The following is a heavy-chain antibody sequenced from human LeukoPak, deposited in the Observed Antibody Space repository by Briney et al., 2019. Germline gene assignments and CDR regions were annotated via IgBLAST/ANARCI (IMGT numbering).Heavy chain of an antibody. V-gene: IGHV3-23*01. Sequence: GGSLRLSCAASGFTFSRSAMTWVRQGPGTGLEFVASIIYSGGATYYADSVKGRFTISRDNSKNTLYLQMNSLSGEDTAVYYCAKGALAGTTFDCWGQGTLVTVSS. CDR2: IIYSGGAT. CDR3: AKGALAGTTFDC. CDR1: GFTFSRSA. D-gene: IGHD6-19*01. J-gene: IGHJ4*02.